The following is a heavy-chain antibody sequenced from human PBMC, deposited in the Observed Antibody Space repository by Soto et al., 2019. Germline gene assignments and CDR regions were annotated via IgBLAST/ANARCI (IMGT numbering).Heavy chain of an antibody. J-gene: IGHJ4*02. D-gene: IGHD3-3*02. V-gene: IGHV3-73*02. Sequence: EVQLVESGGGLVQPGGSLKLSCAASGFIFSDFAVDWVRQASGKGLVWVGRIRRKSDSYATTYGESVKGRSTISRDDSKNTAYLQMNSLRTEDTAVYYCAYIRGWGQGTLVTVSS. CDR3: AYIRG. CDR2: IRRKSDSYAT. CDR1: GFIFSDFA.